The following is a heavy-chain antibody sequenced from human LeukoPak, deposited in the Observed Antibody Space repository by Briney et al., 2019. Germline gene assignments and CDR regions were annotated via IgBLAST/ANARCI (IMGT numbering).Heavy chain of an antibody. J-gene: IGHJ4*02. Sequence: GGSLRLSCAASGFTFSGSAMHWVRQASGKGLEWVGRIRSKANSYATAYAASVKGRFTISRDDSKNTAYLQMNSLRAEDTAVYYCARDGRYYDFWSGYSLGGFDYWGQGTLVTVSS. CDR2: IRSKANSYAT. CDR1: GFTFSGSA. D-gene: IGHD3-3*01. V-gene: IGHV3-73*01. CDR3: ARDGRYYDFWSGYSLGGFDY.